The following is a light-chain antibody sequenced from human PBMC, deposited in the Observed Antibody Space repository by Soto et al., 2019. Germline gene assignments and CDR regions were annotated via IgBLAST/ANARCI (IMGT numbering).Light chain of an antibody. V-gene: IGKV3-20*01. Sequence: EIVLTQSPGTLSLSPGERATLSCRASQSVGTNYLAWFQQKPGQTPRLLIYATSTRATGIPDRFSGSGSGTDFTLPIASLEPEDLAVYYCQQYDSSPRPFGQGTRVEIK. J-gene: IGKJ1*01. CDR1: QSVGTNY. CDR3: QQYDSSPRP. CDR2: ATS.